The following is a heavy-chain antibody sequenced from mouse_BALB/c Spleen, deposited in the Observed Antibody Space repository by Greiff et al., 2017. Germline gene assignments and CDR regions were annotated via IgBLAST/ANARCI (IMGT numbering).Heavy chain of an antibody. CDR3: ARGYYGYVWYFDV. CDR1: GYSITSGYY. Sequence: DVQLQESGPGLVKPSQSLSLTCSVTGYSITSGYYWNWIRQFPGNKLEWMGYISYDGSNNYNPSLKNRISITRDTSKNQFFLKLNSVTTEDTATYYCARGYYGYVWYFDVWGAGTTVTVSS. J-gene: IGHJ1*01. V-gene: IGHV3-6*02. CDR2: ISYDGSN. D-gene: IGHD1-2*01.